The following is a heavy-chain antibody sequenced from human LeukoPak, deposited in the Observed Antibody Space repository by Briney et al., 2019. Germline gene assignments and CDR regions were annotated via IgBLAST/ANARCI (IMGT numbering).Heavy chain of an antibody. J-gene: IGHJ2*01. CDR3: ARAGVVWYFDL. CDR2: IYYSGST. D-gene: IGHD2-15*01. CDR1: GGSISSYY. V-gene: IGHV4-59*01. Sequence: SETLSLTCTVSGGSISSYYWSWIRQPPGKGLEWIGYIYYSGSTNYNPSLKSRVTISVDTSKNQFSLKLSSVTAADTAVYYCARAGVVWYFDLWGRGTLVTVSS.